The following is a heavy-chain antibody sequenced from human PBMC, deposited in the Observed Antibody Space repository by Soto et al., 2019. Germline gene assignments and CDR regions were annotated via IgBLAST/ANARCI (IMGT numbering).Heavy chain of an antibody. Sequence: GGSLRLSCAASGFTFARYSMNWVRQAPGKGLEWVSSISSTTNYIYYGDSMKGRFTISRDNAKNSLYLEMNSLRAEDTAVYYCARESEDLTSNFDYWGQGTLVTVSS. J-gene: IGHJ4*02. CDR1: GFTFARYS. CDR3: ARESEDLTSNFDY. V-gene: IGHV3-21*06. CDR2: ISSTTNYI.